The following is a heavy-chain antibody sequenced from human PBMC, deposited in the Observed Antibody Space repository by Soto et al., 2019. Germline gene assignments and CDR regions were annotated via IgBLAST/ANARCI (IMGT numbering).Heavy chain of an antibody. D-gene: IGHD6-13*01. V-gene: IGHV4-34*01. Sequence: QVQLQQWGAGLLKPSETLSLTCAVYGGSFSGYYWSWIRQPPGKGLEWIGEINHSGSTNYNPSLKGRVTISVDTSKNQFSLKLSSVTAADTAVYYCARGGGQQLDYYYYGMDVWGQGTTVTVSS. CDR1: GGSFSGYY. J-gene: IGHJ6*02. CDR3: ARGGGQQLDYYYYGMDV. CDR2: INHSGST.